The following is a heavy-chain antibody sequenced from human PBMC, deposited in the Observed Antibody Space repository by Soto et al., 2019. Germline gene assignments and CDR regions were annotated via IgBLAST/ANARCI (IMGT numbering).Heavy chain of an antibody. Sequence: SVKVSCKASGGTFSSYAISWVRQAPGQGLEWMGGIIPIFGTANYAQKFQGRVTITADESTSTAYMELSSLRSEDTAVYYCAAQEEHDYGDYEGYGNAPFDYWGQRTLVTVSS. J-gene: IGHJ4*02. V-gene: IGHV1-69*13. CDR3: AAQEEHDYGDYEGYGNAPFDY. CDR1: GGTFSSYA. CDR2: IIPIFGTA. D-gene: IGHD4-17*01.